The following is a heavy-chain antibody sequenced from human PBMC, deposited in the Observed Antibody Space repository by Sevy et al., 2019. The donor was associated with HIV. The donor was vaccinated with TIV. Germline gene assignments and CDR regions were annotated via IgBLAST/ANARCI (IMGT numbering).Heavy chain of an antibody. CDR2: ISGSSGLT. Sequence: GGSLRLSCAASGFSFMPYAMSWVRQAPGKGLEWVSGISGSSGLTYYADSVKGRFTISRDNSKNTLYLQMKNLRADDTAVYYCAKGTVAAPVGNQFDHWGHGALVTVSS. CDR1: GFSFMPYA. J-gene: IGHJ4*01. CDR3: AKGTVAAPVGNQFDH. V-gene: IGHV3-23*01. D-gene: IGHD6-25*01.